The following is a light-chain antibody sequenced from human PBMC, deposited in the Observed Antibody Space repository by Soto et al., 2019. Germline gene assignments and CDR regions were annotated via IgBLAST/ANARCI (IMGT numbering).Light chain of an antibody. V-gene: IGKV3-11*01. J-gene: IGKJ1*01. CDR2: DAS. CDR3: QQRSNWPPWT. Sequence: EIVLTQSPATLSFSPGERATLSCGASQSVSSYLAWYQQKPGQAPRLLIYDASTRATGIPARFSGSGSGTDFTLTISSLEPEDFAVDDCQQRSNWPPWTFGQGTKVEVK. CDR1: QSVSSY.